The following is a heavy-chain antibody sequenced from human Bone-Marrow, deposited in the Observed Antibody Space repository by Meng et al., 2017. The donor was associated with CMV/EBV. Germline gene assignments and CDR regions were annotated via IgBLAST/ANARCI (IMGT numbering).Heavy chain of an antibody. Sequence: ASVKVSCKASGYTFTSYDINWVRQATGQGLEWMGWMNPNSGNTGYAQKFQGRVTMTRNTSISTAYMELSSLRSEDTAVYYCARGAGPSLYYDFWSGYPSYGMDVWGQGTTVTVSS. CDR1: GYTFTSYD. D-gene: IGHD3-3*01. J-gene: IGHJ6*02. CDR2: MNPNSGNT. V-gene: IGHV1-8*01. CDR3: ARGAGPSLYYDFWSGYPSYGMDV.